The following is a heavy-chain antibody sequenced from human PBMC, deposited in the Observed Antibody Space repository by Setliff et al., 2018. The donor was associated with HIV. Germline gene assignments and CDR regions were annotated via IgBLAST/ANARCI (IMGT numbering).Heavy chain of an antibody. CDR3: ARGAYRRRDGGTYFYQFDF. CDR2: IIPIVDIA. D-gene: IGHD1-26*01. CDR1: GGTFSSYA. Sequence: GASVKVSCKASGGTFSSYAISWVRQAPGQGLEWMGGIIPIVDIAKYAQKLQDRVTITADKSTSTAFMELSSLRSEDTAVYYCARGAYRRRDGGTYFYQFDFWGRGTLVTVSS. J-gene: IGHJ4*02. V-gene: IGHV1-69*10.